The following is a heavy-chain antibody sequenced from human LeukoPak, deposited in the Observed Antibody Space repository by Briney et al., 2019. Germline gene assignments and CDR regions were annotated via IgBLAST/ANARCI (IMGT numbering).Heavy chain of an antibody. CDR1: GFTFDDYA. D-gene: IGHD6-19*01. J-gene: IGHJ5*02. CDR2: ISWNSGSI. V-gene: IGHV3-9*01. Sequence: GGSLRLSCAASGFTFDDYAMHWVRQAPGKGLEWVSGISWNSGSIGYADSVKGRFTISRDNAKNSPYLQMNSLRAEDTALYYCAKGGWYRTGGWFDPWGQGTLVTVSS. CDR3: AKGGWYRTGGWFDP.